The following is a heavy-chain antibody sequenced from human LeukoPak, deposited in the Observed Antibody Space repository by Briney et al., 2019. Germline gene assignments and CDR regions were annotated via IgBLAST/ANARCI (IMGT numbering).Heavy chain of an antibody. CDR2: VIGDRT. CDR1: GFTFSNYP. J-gene: IGHJ4*01. CDR3: AREVHDSSGYSADY. D-gene: IGHD3-22*01. Sequence: QPGGSLRLSCAASGFTFSNYPMSWVRQAPGKGLEWVSAVIGDRTFYADSVKGRFTVSRDNSKSTLYLQMNSLRAEDTAVYYCAREVHDSSGYSADYWGQGTLVTVSS. V-gene: IGHV3-23*01.